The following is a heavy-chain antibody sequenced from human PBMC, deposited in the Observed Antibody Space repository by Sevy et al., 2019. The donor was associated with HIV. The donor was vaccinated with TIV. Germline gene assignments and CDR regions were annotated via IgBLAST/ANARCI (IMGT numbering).Heavy chain of an antibody. CDR3: ARDKNYYVSGSFDY. CDR1: GGIFRSNA. Sequence: NVSCKASGGIFRSNAISWVRQAPGQGLEWMGGIIAVFGTTHYAQKFQGRVTITADESRSTAYMELSSLKSEDTAVYYCARDKNYYVSGSFDYWGQGSQVTVSS. V-gene: IGHV1-69*01. CDR2: IIAVFGTT. J-gene: IGHJ4*01. D-gene: IGHD3-10*01.